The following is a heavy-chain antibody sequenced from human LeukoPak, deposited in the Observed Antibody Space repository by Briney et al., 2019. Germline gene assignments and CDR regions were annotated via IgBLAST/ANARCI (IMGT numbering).Heavy chain of an antibody. CDR1: GYTFTGYY. J-gene: IGHJ6*03. Sequence: ASVKVSCKASGYTFTGYYMHWVRQAPGQGLEWMRRINPNSGGTNYAQKLQGRVTMTTDTFTSTAYMELRSLRSDDTAVYYCARRPTGAYYYYMDVWGKGTTVTVSS. CDR2: INPNSGGT. V-gene: IGHV1-2*06. CDR3: ARRPTGAYYYYMDV. D-gene: IGHD4/OR15-4a*01.